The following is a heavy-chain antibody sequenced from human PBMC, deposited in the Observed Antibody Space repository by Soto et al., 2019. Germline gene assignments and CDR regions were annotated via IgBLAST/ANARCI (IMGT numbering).Heavy chain of an antibody. CDR2: ISSSSSYI. CDR3: ARTHLVITLSYGMDV. D-gene: IGHD3-22*01. Sequence: GGSLRLCCAASGFTFSSYSMNWVRQAPGKGLEWVSSISSSSSYIYYADSVKGRFTISRDNAKNSLYLQMNSLRAEDTAVYYCARTHLVITLSYGMDVWGQGTTVTVSS. CDR1: GFTFSSYS. J-gene: IGHJ6*02. V-gene: IGHV3-21*01.